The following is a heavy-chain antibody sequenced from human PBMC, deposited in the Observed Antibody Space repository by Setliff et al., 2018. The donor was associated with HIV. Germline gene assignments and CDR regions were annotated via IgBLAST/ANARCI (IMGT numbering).Heavy chain of an antibody. Sequence: ASVKVSCKASGGSFSDYYISWVRQAPGQAFEWMGGIIPMVSLPNFAQSFLGRLTITANRSTTTAYMELSRLTSEDTAVYYCARGQLKPTGYFFDYWGLGTLGTVSS. D-gene: IGHD1-1*01. V-gene: IGHV1-69*10. CDR2: IIPMVSLP. CDR3: ARGQLKPTGYFFDY. J-gene: IGHJ4*02. CDR1: GGSFSDYY.